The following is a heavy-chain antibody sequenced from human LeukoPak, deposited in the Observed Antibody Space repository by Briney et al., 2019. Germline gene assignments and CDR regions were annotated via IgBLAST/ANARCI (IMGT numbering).Heavy chain of an antibody. CDR3: AREYSSSPPARAFDI. Sequence: ASVKVSCKASGYTFTSYYMHWVRQAPGQGREWMGIINPGGGSTSYAQKFQGRVTMTRDTSTSTVYMELSSLRSEDTAVYYCAREYSSSPPARAFDIWRQGTMVTVSS. CDR1: GYTFTSYY. CDR2: INPGGGST. V-gene: IGHV1-46*01. J-gene: IGHJ3*02. D-gene: IGHD6-13*01.